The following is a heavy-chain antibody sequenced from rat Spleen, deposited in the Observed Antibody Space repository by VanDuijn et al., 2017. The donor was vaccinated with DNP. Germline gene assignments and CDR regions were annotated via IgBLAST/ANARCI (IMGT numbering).Heavy chain of an antibody. CDR3: AGRPPPTRGPFDY. CDR1: GFIFSDHN. Sequence: EVQLVESGGGLVQPGRSLILSCTASGFIFSDHNMAWVRQAPKKGLEWVATISYDGGTTYYRDSVKGRFSLSRDNAKSTLYLQVNSLRSEDTATYYCAGRPPPTRGPFDYWGQGVTVTVSS. J-gene: IGHJ2*01. V-gene: IGHV5-7*01. CDR2: ISYDGGTT. D-gene: IGHD1-4*01.